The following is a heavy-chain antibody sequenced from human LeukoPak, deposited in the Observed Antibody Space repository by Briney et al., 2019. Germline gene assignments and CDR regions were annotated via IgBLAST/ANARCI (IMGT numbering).Heavy chain of an antibody. J-gene: IGHJ6*03. V-gene: IGHV1-2*02. Sequence: ASVKVSCKASGYTFTAYYIHWVRQAPGQGLEWVAWINPNSGSTKYAQKFQGRVTMTRDTSISTAYMDLARLTSDDTAIYYCARGPRSSSSALYYYYYYMDVWGEGTTITVSS. CDR2: INPNSGST. CDR1: GYTFTAYY. CDR3: ARGPRSSSSALYYYYYYMDV. D-gene: IGHD6-6*01.